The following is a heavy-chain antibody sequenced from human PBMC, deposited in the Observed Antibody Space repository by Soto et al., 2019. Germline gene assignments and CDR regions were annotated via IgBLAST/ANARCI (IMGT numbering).Heavy chain of an antibody. Sequence: EVQLLESGGGLVQPGGSLRLSCAASGFTFSSYAMSWVXXXXGKGLEWVSAISGSGGSTYYADSVKGRFTISRDNSKNTLYXXMNSLRAXDTAVYYCAKGGDLFDYWGQGTLVTVSS. CDR2: ISGSGGST. J-gene: IGHJ4*02. CDR3: AKGGDLFDY. CDR1: GFTFSSYA. V-gene: IGHV3-23*01. D-gene: IGHD2-21*02.